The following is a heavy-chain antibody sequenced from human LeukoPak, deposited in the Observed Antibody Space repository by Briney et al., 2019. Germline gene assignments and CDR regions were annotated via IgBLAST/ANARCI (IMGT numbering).Heavy chain of an antibody. D-gene: IGHD5-12*01. J-gene: IGHJ4*02. CDR1: GFTFSSYS. Sequence: GGSLRLSCAASGFTFSSYSMNWVRQAPGKGLEWVSSISSSSSYIYYADSVKGRFTISRDNAKNSLYLQVNSLRAEDTAVYYCARDLPKSGATSYYFDYWGQGTLVTVSS. V-gene: IGHV3-21*01. CDR2: ISSSSSYI. CDR3: ARDLPKSGATSYYFDY.